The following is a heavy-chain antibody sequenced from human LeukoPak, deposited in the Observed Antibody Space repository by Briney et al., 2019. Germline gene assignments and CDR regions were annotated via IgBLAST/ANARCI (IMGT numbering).Heavy chain of an antibody. CDR3: ARVPHGETVFGVVLYWLDP. V-gene: IGHV4-38-2*02. CDR1: GYCMRSGYY. CDR2: TYHSGST. Sequence: SYTVSLTCTVSGYCMRSGYYWGWIRQPPGKGLEWIGSTYHSGSTNYNPSLKSRVTITVDTSKNQFSPKLNSVTAADTAVYYCARVPHGETVFGVVLYWLDPWGQGTLVTVFS. D-gene: IGHD3-3*01. J-gene: IGHJ5*02.